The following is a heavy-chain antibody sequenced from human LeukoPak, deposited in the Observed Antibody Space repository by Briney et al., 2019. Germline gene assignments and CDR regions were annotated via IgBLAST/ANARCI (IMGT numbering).Heavy chain of an antibody. CDR2: IYYSGNT. CDR1: GGSISSHY. J-gene: IGHJ2*01. Sequence: SETLSLTCAVSGGSISSHYWSWIRQPPGKGLEYIGYIYYSGNTNSNPSLNSRVTISVDTSKNQFSLKLSSVTAADTAVYYCARRGSGASLEYYFDLWGRGTLVTVSS. CDR3: ARRGSGASLEYYFDL. V-gene: IGHV4-59*08. D-gene: IGHD1-14*01.